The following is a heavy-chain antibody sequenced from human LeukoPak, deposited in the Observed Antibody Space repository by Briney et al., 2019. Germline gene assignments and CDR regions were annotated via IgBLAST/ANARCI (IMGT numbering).Heavy chain of an antibody. Sequence: GGSLRLSCAASGFTFSNYWMSWVRQAPGKWLEWVANIKPDGSEKYYVDSVKGRFTISRDNAKNSLYLQMNSLRAEDTAIYYCTRDFGSIVVVTAIVDWGQGTLVTVSS. J-gene: IGHJ4*02. CDR1: GFTFSNYW. CDR3: TRDFGSIVVVTAIVD. V-gene: IGHV3-7*01. CDR2: IKPDGSEK. D-gene: IGHD2-21*02.